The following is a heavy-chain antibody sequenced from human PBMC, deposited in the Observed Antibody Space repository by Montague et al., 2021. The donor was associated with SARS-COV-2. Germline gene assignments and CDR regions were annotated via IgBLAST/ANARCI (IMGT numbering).Heavy chain of an antibody. Sequence: SETLSLTCTVSGGSISSYYWSWIRQPPGKALEWIGYVFKSGGTSYNPSLKSRVTMSVDTSKSHFSLRLTSVTAADTAVYYCARRASSFDNWFDLWGQGALVTVSS. CDR2: VFKSGGT. V-gene: IGHV4-59*08. CDR1: GGSISSYY. CDR3: ARRASSFDNWFDL. D-gene: IGHD3-10*01. J-gene: IGHJ5*02.